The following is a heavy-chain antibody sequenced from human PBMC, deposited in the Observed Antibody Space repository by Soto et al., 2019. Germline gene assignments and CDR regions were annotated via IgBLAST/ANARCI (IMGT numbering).Heavy chain of an antibody. J-gene: IGHJ6*02. CDR2: IKSKTDGGTT. Sequence: EVQLVESGGGLVKPGGSLRLSCAASGFTFSNAWMSWVRQAPGKGLEWVGRIKSKTDGGTTDYAAPVKGRFTISRDDSKNTLYLQMNSLKTEDTAVYYCTTDPDCSGGSCYSDYYYGMDVWGQGTTVTVSS. CDR3: TTDPDCSGGSCYSDYYYGMDV. CDR1: GFTFSNAW. D-gene: IGHD2-15*01. V-gene: IGHV3-15*01.